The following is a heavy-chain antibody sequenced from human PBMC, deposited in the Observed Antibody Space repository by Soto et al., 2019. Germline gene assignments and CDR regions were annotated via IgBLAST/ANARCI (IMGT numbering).Heavy chain of an antibody. CDR3: ARSPCGWDDWYFGL. V-gene: IGHV3-33*01. D-gene: IGHD6-19*01. CDR2: IWYAGSNK. J-gene: IGHJ2*01. CDR1: GFTFSSYG. Sequence: QEQLVESGGGVVQPGRSLRLSCAASGFTFSSYGMHWVRQAPGKGMEWVAVIWYAGSNKYYVESVKSRFTISRDNSKNTRYLQMNSLRAEDTAVYYGARSPCGWDDWYFGLWGRGTLVTVSS.